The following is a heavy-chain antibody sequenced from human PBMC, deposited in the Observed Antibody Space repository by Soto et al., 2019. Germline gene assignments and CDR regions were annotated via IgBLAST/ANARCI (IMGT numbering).Heavy chain of an antibody. V-gene: IGHV3-48*02. D-gene: IGHD6-19*01. Sequence: PGGSLRLSCAASRFTFSSYSMNWVRQAPGKGLEWVSYISSSSSTIYYADSVKGRFTISRDNAKNSLYLQMNSLRDEDTAVYYCARAGASGWYYYYYGMDVWGQGTTVTVSS. CDR2: ISSSSSTI. J-gene: IGHJ6*01. CDR1: RFTFSSYS. CDR3: ARAGASGWYYYYYGMDV.